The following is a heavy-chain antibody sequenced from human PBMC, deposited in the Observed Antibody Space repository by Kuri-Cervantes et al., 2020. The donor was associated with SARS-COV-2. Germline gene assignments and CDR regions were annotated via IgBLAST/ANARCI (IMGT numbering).Heavy chain of an antibody. CDR2: ISGSGGST. D-gene: IGHD6-19*01. J-gene: IGHJ4*02. Sequence: GESLKISCAAPGFTFSSYAMSWVRQAPGKGVEWVSAISGSGGSTYYADSVEGRFTISRDNSNNTLYLQMNSLRAEETAVYYCSTELTYSSGWYGVWDYWGQGTLVTVSS. V-gene: IGHV3-23*01. CDR1: GFTFSSYA. CDR3: STELTYSSGWYGVWDY.